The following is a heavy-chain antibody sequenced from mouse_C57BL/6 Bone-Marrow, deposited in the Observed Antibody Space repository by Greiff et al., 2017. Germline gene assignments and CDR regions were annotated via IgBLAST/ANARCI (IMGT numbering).Heavy chain of an antibody. Sequence: QVQLQQSGAELVRPGASVTLSCKASGYTFTDYEMHWVKQTPVHGLGWIGAIDPETGGTAYNQKFKGKAILTADKSSSTAYMELRSLTSEDSAVYYCTTYYYGSRGYWGQGTTLTVSS. V-gene: IGHV1-15*01. CDR3: TTYYYGSRGY. J-gene: IGHJ2*01. CDR2: IDPETGGT. CDR1: GYTFTDYE. D-gene: IGHD1-1*01.